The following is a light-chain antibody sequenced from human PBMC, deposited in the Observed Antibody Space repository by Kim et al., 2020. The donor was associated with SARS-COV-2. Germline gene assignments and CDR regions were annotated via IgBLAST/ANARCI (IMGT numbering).Light chain of an antibody. V-gene: IGLV1-44*01. CDR3: AGWDDSLNGYV. J-gene: IGLJ1*01. CDR1: RSNIGRNT. CDR2: SGS. Sequence: GQRVTISCSGTRSNIGRNTVNWYQHSPGTAPKLLIYSGSERPSGVPDRFSGSKSGTSVSLAITGLQSEDEADYYCAGWDDSLNGYVFGTGTKVVVL.